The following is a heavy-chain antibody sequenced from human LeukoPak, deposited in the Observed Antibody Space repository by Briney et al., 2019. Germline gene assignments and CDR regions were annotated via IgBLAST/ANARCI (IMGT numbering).Heavy chain of an antibody. D-gene: IGHD3-9*01. CDR1: GFTFSSYW. J-gene: IGHJ4*02. CDR2: IKQDGSEK. Sequence: GGSLRLSCAASGFTFSSYWMSWVRLAPGKGLEWVANIKQDGSEKYYVDSVRGRFSISRDNSKNSLYLQMNSLTAEDTAVYYCAKEADDWYPRPFDYWGQGTLVTVSS. CDR3: AKEADDWYPRPFDY. V-gene: IGHV3-7*03.